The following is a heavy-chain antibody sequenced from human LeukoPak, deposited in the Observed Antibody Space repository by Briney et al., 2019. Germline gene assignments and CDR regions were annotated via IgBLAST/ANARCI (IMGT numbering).Heavy chain of an antibody. CDR3: ARDVAARRGDWFDP. CDR2: INHSGST. V-gene: IGHV4-34*01. Sequence: PSETLSLTCAVYGGSFSGYYWSWIRQPPGKGLEWIGEINHSGSTNYNPSLKNRVTMSVDTSKNQFSLKLSPVTAADTAVYYCARDVAARRGDWFDPWGQGTLVTVSS. CDR1: GGSFSGYY. J-gene: IGHJ5*02. D-gene: IGHD6-6*01.